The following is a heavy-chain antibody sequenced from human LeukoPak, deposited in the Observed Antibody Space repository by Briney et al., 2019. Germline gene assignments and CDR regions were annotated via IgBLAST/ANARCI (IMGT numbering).Heavy chain of an antibody. CDR3: ARGGLQLWLRYAFDI. CDR2: IYYSGST. Sequence: SETLSLTCTVSGGSISSGDYYWSWIRQPPGKGLEWIGYIYYSGSTYYNPSLKSRVTILVDTSKNQFSLKLSSVTAADTAVYYCARGGLQLWLRYAFDIWGQGTMVTVSS. J-gene: IGHJ3*02. D-gene: IGHD5-18*01. V-gene: IGHV4-30-4*08. CDR1: GGSISSGDYY.